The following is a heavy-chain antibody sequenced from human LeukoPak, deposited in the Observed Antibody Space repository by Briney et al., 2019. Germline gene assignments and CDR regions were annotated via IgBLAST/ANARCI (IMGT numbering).Heavy chain of an antibody. D-gene: IGHD3-9*01. CDR2: ISYDGSKQ. V-gene: IGHV3-30*18. CDR1: GFTFSSHD. CDR3: AKDGARYLLTYYFEY. J-gene: IGHJ4*02. Sequence: GGSLRLSCAASGFTFSSHDMHWVRQAPGKGLEWVAAISYDGSKQLYADSVKGRFTISRDNSKNTLNLQMNSLRDEDTAVYYCAKDGARYLLTYYFEYWGQGTLVTVSS.